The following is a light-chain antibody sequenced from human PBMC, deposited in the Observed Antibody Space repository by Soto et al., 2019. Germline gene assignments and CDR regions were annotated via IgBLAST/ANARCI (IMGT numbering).Light chain of an antibody. J-gene: IGKJ2*01. CDR3: HTYNSYSLHT. CDR2: DAS. CDR1: QSVSRR. Sequence: DTQMTQSPSTLSASVGDRITITCRASQSVSRRLAWFQQKPGKAPKLLIYDASSLESGVPSRFSGRGSGTEFTLTISSLQPDDCATYYCHTYNSYSLHTFGQGTKVDSK. V-gene: IGKV1-5*01.